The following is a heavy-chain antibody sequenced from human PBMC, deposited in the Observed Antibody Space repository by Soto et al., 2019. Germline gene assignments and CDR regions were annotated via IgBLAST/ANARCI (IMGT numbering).Heavy chain of an antibody. CDR1: GGSISSYY. V-gene: IGHV4-59*08. CDR2: IYYSGST. D-gene: IGHD3-22*01. J-gene: IGHJ4*02. Sequence: PSETLSLTCTVSGGSISSYYWSWIRQPPGKGLEWIGYIYYSGSTNYNPSLKSRVTISVDTSKNQFSLKLSSVTAADTAVYYCARYPLTYYCDSSVYYFPVWGQGTLVTVSS. CDR3: ARYPLTYYCDSSVYYFPV.